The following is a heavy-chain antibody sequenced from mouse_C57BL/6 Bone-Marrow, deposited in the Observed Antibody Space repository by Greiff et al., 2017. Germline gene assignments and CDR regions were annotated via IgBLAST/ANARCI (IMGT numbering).Heavy chain of an antibody. CDR1: GYTFTDYY. D-gene: IGHD1-1*01. CDR3: AGFTTVVEV. V-gene: IGHV1-26*01. Sequence: EVQLQQSGPELVKPGASVKISCKASGYTFTDYYMNWVKQSHGKSLEWIGDINPNNGGTSYNQKFKGKATLTVDKSSSTAYMELRSLTSEDSAVYYCAGFTTVVEVWGTGTTVTVSS. CDR2: INPNNGGT. J-gene: IGHJ1*03.